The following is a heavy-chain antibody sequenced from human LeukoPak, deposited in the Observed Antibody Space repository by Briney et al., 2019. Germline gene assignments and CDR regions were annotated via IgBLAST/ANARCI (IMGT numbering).Heavy chain of an antibody. CDR3: AGGVAVATYDYYYYMAV. CDR1: GFDFSGSG. J-gene: IGHJ6*03. CDR2: IWYNGYNK. Sequence: GGSLRLSCVASGFDFSGSGMHWVRQAPGKGLEWVALIWYNGYNKYYADSVKGRFTISRDNSRNTVYLQMNSLRAEDTAVYYCAGGVAVATYDYYYYMAVWGKGTTVTVSS. D-gene: IGHD2-21*01. V-gene: IGHV3-33*01.